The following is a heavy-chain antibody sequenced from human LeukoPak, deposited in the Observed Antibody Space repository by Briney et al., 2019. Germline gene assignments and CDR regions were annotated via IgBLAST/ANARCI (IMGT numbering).Heavy chain of an antibody. CDR1: GFTFSSHA. CDR3: AKRSPFYFDY. CDR2: IIGGADST. J-gene: IGHJ4*02. Sequence: PGGSLRLSCAASGFTFSSHAMSWVRQAPGKGLEYVSAIIGGADSTYYADSAKGRFTISRDNSKNTLYLQMNSLRAEDTAVYYCAKRSPFYFDYWGQGTLVSVSS. V-gene: IGHV3-23*01.